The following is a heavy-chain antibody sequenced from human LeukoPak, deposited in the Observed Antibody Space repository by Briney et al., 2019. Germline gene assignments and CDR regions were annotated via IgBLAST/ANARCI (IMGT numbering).Heavy chain of an antibody. J-gene: IGHJ4*02. D-gene: IGHD1-14*01. Sequence: GESLKISCKGSGYSFPNYWIGWVRQMPGKGLELMGIIYPGDSDTRYSPSFQGQVTISADKSISTAYLQWSSLKASDTAMYYCARQRGSGPDADYYFDYWGQGTLVTVSS. CDR3: ARQRGSGPDADYYFDY. CDR1: GYSFPNYW. V-gene: IGHV5-51*01. CDR2: IYPGDSDT.